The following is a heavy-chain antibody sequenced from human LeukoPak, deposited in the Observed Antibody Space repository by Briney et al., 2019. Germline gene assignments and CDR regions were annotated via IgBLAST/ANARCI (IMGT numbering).Heavy chain of an antibody. CDR3: ASALQPYYYYGSGSISYFDF. CDR2: IYHSGST. D-gene: IGHD3-10*01. CDR1: GYSISSGYY. V-gene: IGHV4-38-2*02. Sequence: SETLSLTCTVSGYSISSGYYWGWIRQPPGKGLERIGSIYHSGSTYYNPSLKSRVTISVDTSKNQFSLKLTSVTAADTAVYYCASALQPYYYYGSGSISYFDFWGQGTLVTVSS. J-gene: IGHJ4*02.